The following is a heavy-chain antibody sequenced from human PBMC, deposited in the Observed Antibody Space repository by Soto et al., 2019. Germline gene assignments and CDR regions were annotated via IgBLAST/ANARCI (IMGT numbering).Heavy chain of an antibody. D-gene: IGHD6-13*01. J-gene: IGHJ4*02. CDR1: GFTVSSNY. V-gene: IGHV3-66*01. Sequence: EVQLVESGGGLVQPGGSLRLSCAASGFTVSSNYMSWVRQAPGKGLEWVSVIYSGGSTYYADSVRGRFTISRDNSKNTLYLQMNSLRAEDTAVYYCARAGRIAAAGTGVDYWGQGNLVTVSS. CDR2: IYSGGST. CDR3: ARAGRIAAAGTGVDY.